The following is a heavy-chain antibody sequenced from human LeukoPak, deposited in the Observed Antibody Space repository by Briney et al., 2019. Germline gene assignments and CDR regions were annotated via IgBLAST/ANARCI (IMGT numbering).Heavy chain of an antibody. V-gene: IGHV5-51*01. J-gene: IGHJ5*02. CDR2: IYPADSDI. CDR1: GYSVNNYW. CDR3: ARQEYCSGGSCYTWFDP. Sequence: GESLKISCEGSGYSVNNYWIGWVRQMPGKGLEWMWIIYPADSDIRYSPSFQGQVTISADKSISTAYLQWSSLKASDTAMYYCARQEYCSGGSCYTWFDPWGQGTLVTVSS. D-gene: IGHD2-15*01.